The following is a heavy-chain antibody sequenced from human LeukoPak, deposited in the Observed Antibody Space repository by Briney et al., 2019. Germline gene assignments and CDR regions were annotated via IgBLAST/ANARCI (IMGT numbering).Heavy chain of an antibody. V-gene: IGHV3-23*01. CDR1: GFTFSNYA. CDR3: AKDARRTFGLSSGLYRGSYYFDY. J-gene: IGHJ4*02. D-gene: IGHD6-19*01. CDR2: ISGSASST. Sequence: GGSLRLSCAASGFTFSNYAMSWVRQAPGKGLEWVSAISGSASSTYHADSVKGRFTISRDNSKNTLYLQMNSLRPEDTAVYYCAKDARRTFGLSSGLYRGSYYFDYWGQGTLVTVSS.